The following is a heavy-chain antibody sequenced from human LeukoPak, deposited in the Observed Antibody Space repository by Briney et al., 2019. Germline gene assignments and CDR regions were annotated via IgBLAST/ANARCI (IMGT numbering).Heavy chain of an antibody. V-gene: IGHV4-39*07. CDR2: VYDSGST. D-gene: IGHD4-17*01. Sequence: NPSETLSLTCTVSGGSITSGSYYWGWIRQPPGKGLEWIGSVYDSGSTYYNPSLKSRVTISVDKSKNQFSLKLSSVTAADTAVYYCARDHGDYERWGQGTLVTVSS. CDR3: ARDHGDYER. J-gene: IGHJ4*02. CDR1: GGSITSGSYY.